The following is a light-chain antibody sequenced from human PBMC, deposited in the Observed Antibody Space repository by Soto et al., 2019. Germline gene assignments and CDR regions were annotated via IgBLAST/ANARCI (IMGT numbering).Light chain of an antibody. CDR3: QQYGSPPHT. V-gene: IGKV3-20*01. Sequence: EIVLTQSPGTLSLSPGERATLSCRASQSLYNSFLAWYQQKPGQTPRLLINAVSNRATGVPDRFSGSGSGTDFTLTISRLEPEEFAVYYCQQYGSPPHTFGQGTKGEI. J-gene: IGKJ2*01. CDR1: QSLYNSF. CDR2: AVS.